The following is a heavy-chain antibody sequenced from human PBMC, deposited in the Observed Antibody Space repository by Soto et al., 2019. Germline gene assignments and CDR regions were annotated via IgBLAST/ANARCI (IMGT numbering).Heavy chain of an antibody. CDR1: RFTCSSYA. V-gene: IGHV3-23*01. CDR2: ISGSGGST. CDR3: AKIEAVGQQLVPDYYYGMDV. Sequence: GGCLRLSCTASRFTCSSYAMSWVPQAPGNGLEWVSAISGSGGSTYYADSVKGRFTISRDNSKNTLYLQMNSLRAEDTAVYYCAKIEAVGQQLVPDYYYGMDVWGQGTTVTVSS. J-gene: IGHJ6*02. D-gene: IGHD6-13*01.